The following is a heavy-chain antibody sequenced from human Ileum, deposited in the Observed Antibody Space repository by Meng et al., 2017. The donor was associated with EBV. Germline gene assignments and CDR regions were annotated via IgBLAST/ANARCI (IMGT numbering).Heavy chain of an antibody. D-gene: IGHD2-8*01. V-gene: IGHV1-3*04. J-gene: IGHJ4*02. Sequence: QVQLVQSGAEVKNPGASVKVSCKASGYTFTVYPIHWVRQAPGQRLEWMGWINTGNGYTEYSQSFQGRVTITRDTSATTAYMELSSLRSEDTAIYYCASRPGNNIGLFDYWGQGTLVTVSS. CDR3: ASRPGNNIGLFDY. CDR1: GYTFTVYP. CDR2: INTGNGYT.